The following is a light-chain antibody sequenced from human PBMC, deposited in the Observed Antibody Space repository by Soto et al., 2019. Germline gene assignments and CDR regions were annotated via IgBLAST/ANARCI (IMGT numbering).Light chain of an antibody. V-gene: IGKV3-11*01. CDR3: QQRSNWPPVFT. Sequence: EIVLTQSPATLSLSPGERATLSCRASQSVSSYLAWYQQKPGQAPRLLIYDASNQATGIPARFSGSGSGTGFALTISSLEPEDFAVYYCQQRSNWPPVFTFGPGTKVDIK. J-gene: IGKJ3*01. CDR2: DAS. CDR1: QSVSSY.